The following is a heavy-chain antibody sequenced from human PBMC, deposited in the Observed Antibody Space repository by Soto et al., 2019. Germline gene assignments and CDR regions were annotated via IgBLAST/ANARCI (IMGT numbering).Heavy chain of an antibody. Sequence: QVQLVDSGGGVVQPGRSLRLSCAASGFTFSHYAMHWVRQAPGKGLEWVALMSYDGSNEYYADSVKGRFTISRDNSKNTLYLQMNSLRAEDTAVYYCAKDGSHNFDYWGQGTLVTVSS. D-gene: IGHD1-26*01. CDR1: GFTFSHYA. CDR3: AKDGSHNFDY. V-gene: IGHV3-30*18. CDR2: MSYDGSNE. J-gene: IGHJ4*02.